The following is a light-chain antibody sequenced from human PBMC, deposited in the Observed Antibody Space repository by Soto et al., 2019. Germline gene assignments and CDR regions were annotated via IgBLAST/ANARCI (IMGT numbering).Light chain of an antibody. J-gene: IGKJ1*01. CDR3: QQYNNWPPWT. CDR1: QSVSSN. V-gene: IGKV3-15*01. CDR2: GAS. Sequence: EIVMMQSLATLSVSAGEKATLSCRASQSVSSNLAWYQQTPGQAPRLLIYGASTRATGIPARFSGSGSGTEFTLTISSLQSEDFAVYYCQQYNNWPPWTFGQGTTVDIK.